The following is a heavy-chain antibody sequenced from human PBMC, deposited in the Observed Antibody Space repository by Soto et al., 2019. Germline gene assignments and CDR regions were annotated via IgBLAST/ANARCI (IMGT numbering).Heavy chain of an antibody. V-gene: IGHV1-18*04. J-gene: IGHJ6*02. CDR3: AGFRGGAAAGLGYYYGMDV. D-gene: IGHD6-13*01. CDR2: ISAYNGNT. Sequence: ASVKVSCKASGYTFTSYGISWVRQAPGQGLEWMGWISAYNGNTNYAQKLQGRVTMTTDTSTSTAYMELRSLRSDDTAVYYCAGFRGGAAAGLGYYYGMDVWGQGTAVTVS. CDR1: GYTFTSYG.